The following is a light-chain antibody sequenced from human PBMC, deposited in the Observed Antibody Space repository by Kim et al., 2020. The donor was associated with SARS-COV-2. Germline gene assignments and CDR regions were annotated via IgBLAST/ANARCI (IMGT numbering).Light chain of an antibody. CDR3: QQYKSYPWT. Sequence: ASGGDRVTITCRASRDISTWVAWYQQKPGKAPKLLIYKASNLQSGVPPRFSGSGSGTEFTLTTSSLQPDDFATYYCQQYKSYPWTFGQGTKVDIK. V-gene: IGKV1-5*03. CDR2: KAS. J-gene: IGKJ1*01. CDR1: RDISTW.